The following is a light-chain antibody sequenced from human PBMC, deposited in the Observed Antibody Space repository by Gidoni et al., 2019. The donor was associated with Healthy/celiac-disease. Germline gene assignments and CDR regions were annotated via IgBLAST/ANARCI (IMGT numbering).Light chain of an antibody. CDR2: AAS. J-gene: IGKJ3*01. V-gene: IGKV1-9*01. CDR3: QQLHSYPLT. CDR1: QGISSY. Sequence: DIQLTQSPSFLSASVGDSVTITCRASQGISSYLAWYQQKPGKAPKFLLFAASTLQSGVPSRFSGRGFGTEFTLTISRLQPEDFATYYCQQLHSYPLTFGPGTKVDIK.